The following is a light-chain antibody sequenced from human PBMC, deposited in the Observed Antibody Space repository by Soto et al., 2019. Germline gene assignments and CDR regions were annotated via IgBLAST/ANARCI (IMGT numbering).Light chain of an antibody. J-gene: IGKJ1*01. Sequence: AIRMTQSPSSFSASTGDRVTITCRASQGISSYLAWYQQKPGKAPKLLIYAASTLQSGVPSRFSGSGSGTDFTLTISCLQSEDFATYYCQQYYSYLTVGQGTKVDIK. CDR2: AAS. CDR1: QGISSY. V-gene: IGKV1-8*01. CDR3: QQYYSYLT.